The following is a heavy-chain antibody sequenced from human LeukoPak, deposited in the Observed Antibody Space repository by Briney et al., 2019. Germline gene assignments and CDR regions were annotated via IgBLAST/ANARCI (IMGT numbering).Heavy chain of an antibody. V-gene: IGHV4-59*08. CDR2: IYHSGST. D-gene: IGHD6-19*01. CDR3: ARGFTSFQWLDL. Sequence: GSLRLSCAASGFTFSSYSMNWIRQPPGKEREWIGFIYHSGSTNYYPSLKSRVTMSIDTSKNQFSLKLSSVTAADTAVYYCARGFTSFQWLDLWGRGTLVTVSS. CDR1: GFTFSSYS. J-gene: IGHJ2*01.